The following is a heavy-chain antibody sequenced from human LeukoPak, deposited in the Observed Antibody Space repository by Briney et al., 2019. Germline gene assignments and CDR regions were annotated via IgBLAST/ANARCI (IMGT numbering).Heavy chain of an antibody. D-gene: IGHD4-17*01. CDR2: VYHSGST. Sequence: PSETLSLTCAVSGGSISSSYWWSWVRQPPGKGLEWIGEVYHSGSTNYYPSLKSRVTISIEKSKNQFSLKLSSVTAADTAVYYCAREARFYGDYAYYYYMDVWGKGTTVTISS. CDR1: GGSISSSYW. CDR3: AREARFYGDYAYYYYMDV. J-gene: IGHJ6*03. V-gene: IGHV4-4*02.